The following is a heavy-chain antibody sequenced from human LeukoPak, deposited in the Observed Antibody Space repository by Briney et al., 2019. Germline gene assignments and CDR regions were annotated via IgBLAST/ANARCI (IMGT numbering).Heavy chain of an antibody. V-gene: IGHV3-74*01. J-gene: IGHJ3*02. Sequence: GGSLRLSCAASGFTFSSYWMHWVRQTPGKGLVWVSRIKSDGSSTSDADSVKGRFTISRDNAKNTLYLQMNSLRAEDTAVYYCARRGAASDAFDIWGQGTMVTVSS. CDR3: ARRGAASDAFDI. CDR2: IKSDGSST. D-gene: IGHD3-16*01. CDR1: GFTFSSYW.